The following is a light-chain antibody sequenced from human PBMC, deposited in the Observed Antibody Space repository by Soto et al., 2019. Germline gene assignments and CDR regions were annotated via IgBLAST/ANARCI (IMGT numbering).Light chain of an antibody. CDR1: QSVPSTY. CDR2: GTS. V-gene: IGKV3-20*01. CDR3: QQFGNSPWT. J-gene: IGKJ1*01. Sequence: SLSPGARSTLSCRAHQSVPSTYFAWYQQKAGQPPRLLISGTSNRATGIPDRFSGSGSGTDFTLTISILEPEDFAVYFCQQFGNSPWTFGQGTKVDIK.